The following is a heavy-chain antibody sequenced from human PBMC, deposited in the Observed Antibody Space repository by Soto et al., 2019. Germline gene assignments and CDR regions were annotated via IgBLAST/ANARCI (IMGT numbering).Heavy chain of an antibody. D-gene: IGHD3-22*01. CDR3: ARGGYYYENSGQNAYDY. V-gene: IGHV4-31*03. CDR2: IYCGGST. J-gene: IGHJ4*01. CDR1: GGSISSGGYY. Sequence: ASETLSLTCTVSGGSISSGGYYWSWIRQHPGKGLEWIGYIYCGGSTYYNPSLKSRATISGDTSKNQFSLKLSSVTAADTAVYYCARGGYYYENSGQNAYDYWGQGILVTVSS.